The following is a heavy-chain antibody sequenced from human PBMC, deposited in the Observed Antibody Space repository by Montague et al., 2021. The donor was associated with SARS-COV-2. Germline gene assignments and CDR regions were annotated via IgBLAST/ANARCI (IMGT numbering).Heavy chain of an antibody. D-gene: IGHD3-16*01. Sequence: SETLSLTCTVSGYSISSGYYWGWIRKFPGKGLEWIGSIYHSGTTYYNPSLKSRVTISVDTSKNQFSLKMYSVTAADTAQFYCARDRTFRNGYLDAPEIWGQGTMVTVSS. CDR2: IYHSGTT. CDR1: GYSISSGYY. CDR3: ARDRTFRNGYLDAPEI. V-gene: IGHV4-38-2*02. J-gene: IGHJ3*02.